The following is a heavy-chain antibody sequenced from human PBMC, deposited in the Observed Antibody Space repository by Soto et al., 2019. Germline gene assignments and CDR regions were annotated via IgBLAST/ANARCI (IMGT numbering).Heavy chain of an antibody. CDR1: GGSISSYY. J-gene: IGHJ4*02. V-gene: IGHV4-59*01. CDR2: IYYSGST. D-gene: IGHD7-27*01. CDR3: ARLRGLGIPFDY. Sequence: SETLSLTCTVSGGSISSYYWSWIWQPPGKGLEWIGYIYYSGSTNYNPSLKSRVTISVDTSKNQFSLKLSSVTAADTAVYYCARLRGLGIPFDYWGQGTLVTVSS.